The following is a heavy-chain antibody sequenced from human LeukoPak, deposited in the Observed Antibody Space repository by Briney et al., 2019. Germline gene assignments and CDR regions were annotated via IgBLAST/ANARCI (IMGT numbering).Heavy chain of an antibody. CDR2: ISGSGGNT. CDR1: GFTFSSYA. Sequence: GGSLRLSCAASGFTFSSYAMSWVRQAPGKGLEWVSAISGSGGNTYYADSVKGRFTISRDNSKNTLYLQMNSLRAEDTAVYYRAKGDYDFWSGLVDYWGQGTLVTVSS. D-gene: IGHD3-3*01. CDR3: AKGDYDFWSGLVDY. V-gene: IGHV3-23*01. J-gene: IGHJ4*02.